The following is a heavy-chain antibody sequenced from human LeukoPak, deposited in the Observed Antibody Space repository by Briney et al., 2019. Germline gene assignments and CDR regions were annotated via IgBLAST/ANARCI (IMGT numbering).Heavy chain of an antibody. V-gene: IGHV1-69*13. Sequence: SVKVSCKASGGTFSSYAISWVRQAPGQGLEWMGGSIPIFGTAKYAQKFQGRVTITADESTSTAYMELSSLRSEDTAVYYCARGDSSSWYGPRYYYYYMDVWGKGTTVTVSS. CDR1: GGTFSSYA. J-gene: IGHJ6*03. CDR2: SIPIFGTA. CDR3: ARGDSSSWYGPRYYYYYMDV. D-gene: IGHD6-13*01.